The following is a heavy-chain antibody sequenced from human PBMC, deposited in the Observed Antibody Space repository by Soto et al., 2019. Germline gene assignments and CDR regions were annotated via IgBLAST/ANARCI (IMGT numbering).Heavy chain of an antibody. Sequence: PGGSLRLSCAASGVTFSSYAMSWVRQAPGKGLEWVSAISGSGGSTYYADSVKGRFTISRDNSKNTLYLQMNSLRAEDTAVYYCAKVIVVVPAAIKRGLYYYYGMDVWGQGTTVTVSS. CDR1: GVTFSSYA. CDR2: ISGSGGST. D-gene: IGHD2-2*01. V-gene: IGHV3-23*01. CDR3: AKVIVVVPAAIKRGLYYYYGMDV. J-gene: IGHJ6*02.